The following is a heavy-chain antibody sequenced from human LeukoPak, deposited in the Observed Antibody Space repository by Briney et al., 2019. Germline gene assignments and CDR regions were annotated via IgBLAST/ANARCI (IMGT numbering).Heavy chain of an antibody. CDR3: ARDRYSSSSYYYYGMDV. CDR2: IYHSGST. CDR1: GGSISSGGYS. D-gene: IGHD6-13*01. J-gene: IGHJ6*02. Sequence: SETLPLTCAVSGGSISSGGYSWSWIRQPPGKGLEWIGYIYHSGSTNYNPSLKSRVTISVDKSKNQFSLKLSSVTAADTAVYYCARDRYSSSSYYYYGMDVWGQGTTVTVSS. V-gene: IGHV4-30-2*01.